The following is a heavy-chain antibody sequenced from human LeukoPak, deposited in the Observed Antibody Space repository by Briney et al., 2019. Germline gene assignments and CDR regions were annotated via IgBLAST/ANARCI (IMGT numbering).Heavy chain of an antibody. CDR1: GGSISSSNYY. CDR2: IYYSGST. J-gene: IGHJ6*03. D-gene: IGHD6-13*01. CDR3: ARGRGYSSSWSFYYYYYMDV. Sequence: PSETLSLTCTVSGGSISSSNYYWGWIRPPPGKGLEWIGSIYYSGSTYYSPSLKSRVTISVDTSKNQFSLKLSSVTAADTAVYYCARGRGYSSSWSFYYYYYMDVWGKGTTVTVSS. V-gene: IGHV4-39*07.